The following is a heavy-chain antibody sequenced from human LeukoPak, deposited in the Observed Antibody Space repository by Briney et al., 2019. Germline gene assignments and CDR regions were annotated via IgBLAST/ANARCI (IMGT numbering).Heavy chain of an antibody. D-gene: IGHD2-8*01. J-gene: IGHJ6*02. Sequence: PSETLSLTCTVSGASVNSDSYYWSWIRQPPGKGLEWIGYIYYSGSTNYNPSLKSRVTISVDTSKNQFSLKLSSVTAADTAVYYCARDLSNGRYGMDVWGQGTTVTVSS. CDR2: IYYSGST. CDR3: ARDLSNGRYGMDV. V-gene: IGHV4-61*01. CDR1: GASVNSDSYY.